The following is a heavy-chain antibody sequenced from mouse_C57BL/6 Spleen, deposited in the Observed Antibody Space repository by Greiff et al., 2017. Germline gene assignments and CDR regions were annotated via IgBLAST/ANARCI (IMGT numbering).Heavy chain of an antibody. CDR2: IDPSDSET. Sequence: QVQLQQPGAELVRPGSSVKLSCKASGYTFTSYWMHWVKQRPIQGLEWIGNIDPSDSETHYNQKFKDKATLTVDKSSSTAYMQLSSLTSEDSAVYYCARWHYYGSRWYFDVWGTGTTVTVSS. CDR1: GYTFTSYW. D-gene: IGHD1-1*01. J-gene: IGHJ1*03. CDR3: ARWHYYGSRWYFDV. V-gene: IGHV1-52*01.